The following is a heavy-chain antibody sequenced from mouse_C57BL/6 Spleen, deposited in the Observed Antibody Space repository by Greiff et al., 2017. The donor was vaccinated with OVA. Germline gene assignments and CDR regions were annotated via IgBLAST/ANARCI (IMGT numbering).Heavy chain of an antibody. CDR2: INPNNGGT. CDR3: ARRTSTGTLYVDY. D-gene: IGHD4-1*01. V-gene: IGHV1-18*01. Sequence: VQLKESGPELVKPGASVKIPCKASGYTFTDYNMDWVKQSHGKSLEWIGDINPNNGGTIYNQKFKGKATLTVDKSSSTAYMELRSLTSEDTAVYYCARRTSTGTLYVDYWGQGTTLTVSS. J-gene: IGHJ2*01. CDR1: GYTFTDYN.